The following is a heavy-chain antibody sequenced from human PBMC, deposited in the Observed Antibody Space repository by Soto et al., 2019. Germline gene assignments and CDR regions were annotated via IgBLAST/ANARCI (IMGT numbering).Heavy chain of an antibody. CDR3: AKADGQQWLIPPLHN. J-gene: IGHJ4*02. CDR2: ISCCGGSA. D-gene: IGHD6-19*01. V-gene: IGHV3-23*01. Sequence: EVQLLESGGGVVQQGGSLRLSCVASGFNFKKFAMAWVRQAAGEGLEWVSGISCCGGSASYADSVKGRFSIDRDDSKNTVSLQLNSLRVEDTAQYYCAKADGQQWLIPPLHNWGQGTLVTVS. CDR1: GFNFKKFA.